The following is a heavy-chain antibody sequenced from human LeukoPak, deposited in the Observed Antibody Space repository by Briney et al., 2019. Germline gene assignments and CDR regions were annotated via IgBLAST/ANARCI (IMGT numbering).Heavy chain of an antibody. CDR3: TKAFFGGFQY. CDR2: ISGDTRTK. CDR1: GFSFGTYA. Sequence: GGSLRLSCAASGFSFGTYAMAWVRQVPGQGLECLSGISGDTRTKSYADSVKGRFTISRDNSKNTLYLQMDSLRAEDTAKYYCTKAFFGGFQYWGQGILVTVSS. J-gene: IGHJ4*02. V-gene: IGHV3-23*01. D-gene: IGHD3-10*01.